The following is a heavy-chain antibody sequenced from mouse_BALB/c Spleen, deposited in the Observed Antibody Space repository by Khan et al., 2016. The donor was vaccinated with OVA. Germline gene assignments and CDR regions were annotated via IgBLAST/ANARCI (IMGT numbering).Heavy chain of an antibody. CDR3: SKDRGYYAVDY. J-gene: IGHJ4*01. CDR1: GFSLTSYG. Sequence: QVQLKESGPGLVAPSQSLSITCTVSGFSLTSYGVSWVRQPPGKGLEWLGVIWGDGNTNFHSALRSRLSISKDNSKSQDLLKLNSLHTDDTATYYFSKDRGYYAVDYWGQGTSVTVSS. CDR2: IWGDGNT. V-gene: IGHV2-3*01.